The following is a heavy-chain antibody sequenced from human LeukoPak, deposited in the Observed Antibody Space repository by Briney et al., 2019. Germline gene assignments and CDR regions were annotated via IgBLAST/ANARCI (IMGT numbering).Heavy chain of an antibody. CDR3: AREEFSNYVPSLDY. J-gene: IGHJ4*02. CDR2: IRNKANSYTT. CDR1: GFTFSYHY. D-gene: IGHD4-11*01. Sequence: PGGSLRLSCAASGFTFSYHYMDWVRQAPGMGLQWVGRIRNKANSYTTEYAASVKGRFTISRDDSKNSLYLQMSSLTTEDTAVYYCAREEFSNYVPSLDYWGQGTMVTVSS. V-gene: IGHV3-72*01.